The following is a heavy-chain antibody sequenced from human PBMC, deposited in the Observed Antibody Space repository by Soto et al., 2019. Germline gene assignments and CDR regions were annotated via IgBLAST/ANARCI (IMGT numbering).Heavy chain of an antibody. D-gene: IGHD1-26*01. CDR1: GFTFDDYA. J-gene: IGHJ6*02. V-gene: IGHV3-9*01. Sequence: PGGSLRLSCAASGFTFDDYAMHWVRQAPGKGLEWVSGISWNSGSIGYTDSVKARFTISRDNAKNSLYLQMNSLRTEDTALYYCAKDVSGRGSFYYYFGMDVWGHGTTVTVSS. CDR2: ISWNSGSI. CDR3: AKDVSGRGSFYYYFGMDV.